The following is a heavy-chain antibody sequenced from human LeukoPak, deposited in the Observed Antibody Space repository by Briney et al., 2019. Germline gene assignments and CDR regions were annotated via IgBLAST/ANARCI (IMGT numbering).Heavy chain of an antibody. CDR2: IYTSGST. J-gene: IGHJ4*02. CDR3: ARFPYYYDSSGYDRYFDY. CDR1: GGSISSYY. D-gene: IGHD3-22*01. V-gene: IGHV4-4*07. Sequence: SETLSLTCTVSGGSISSYYWSWIRQPAGKGLEWIGRIYTSGSTNYNPSLKSRVTMSVDTSKNQFSLKLSSVTAADTAVYYCARFPYYYDSSGYDRYFDYWGQGTLVTVSS.